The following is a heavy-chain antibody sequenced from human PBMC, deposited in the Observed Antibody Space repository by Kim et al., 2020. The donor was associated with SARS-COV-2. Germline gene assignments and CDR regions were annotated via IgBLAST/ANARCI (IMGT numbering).Heavy chain of an antibody. V-gene: IGHV3-21*01. Sequence: YYADSVKGRFTISRDNAKNSLYLQMNSLRAEDTAVYYGARGIAKGWFDPWGQGTLVTVSS. CDR3: ARGIAKGWFDP. J-gene: IGHJ5*02. D-gene: IGHD6-13*01.